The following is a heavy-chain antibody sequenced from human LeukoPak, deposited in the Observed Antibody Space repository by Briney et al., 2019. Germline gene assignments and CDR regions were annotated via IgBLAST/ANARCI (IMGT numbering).Heavy chain of an antibody. CDR2: ISSNGGST. Sequence: GGSLRLSCSASGFTFSSYAMHWVRQAPGKGLEYASAISSNGGSTYYADSVKGRFTISRDNSKNTLYLQMSSLRAEDTAVYYCVKGSTYDSSGYYESDAFDIWGQGTMVTVSS. CDR3: VKGSTYDSSGYYESDAFDI. CDR1: GFTFSSYA. V-gene: IGHV3-64D*06. J-gene: IGHJ3*02. D-gene: IGHD3-22*01.